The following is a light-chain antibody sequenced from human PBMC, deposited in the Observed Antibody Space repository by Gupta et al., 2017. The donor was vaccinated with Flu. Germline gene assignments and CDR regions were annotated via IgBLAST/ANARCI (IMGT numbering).Light chain of an antibody. J-gene: IGKJ2*01. CDR1: QNRWDSPKNKNY. CDR3: QQYHYTPFT. V-gene: IGKV4-1*01. CDR2: WAS. Sequence: SLGERVTINCKSMQNRWDSPKNKNYLARYQQKPGQPPTLLIYWASTRESGLPDRFSGSGSETDFTLTISSLQAEDLAVYYCQQYHYTPFTFGQGTNLEIK.